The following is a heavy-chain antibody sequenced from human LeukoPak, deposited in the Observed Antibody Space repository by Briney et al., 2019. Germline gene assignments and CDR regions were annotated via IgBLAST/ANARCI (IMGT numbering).Heavy chain of an antibody. J-gene: IGHJ4*02. CDR1: GVSFSGYY. D-gene: IGHD2-8*02. CDR3: ARDRSYYSDTGADY. CDR2: INHSGST. V-gene: IGHV4-34*01. Sequence: SETLSLTCAVYGVSFSGYYWSWVRQPPGKGLEWIGEINHSGSTNYNPSLKSRVTISVDTSKNQFSLKLSSVTAADTAIYYCARDRSYYSDTGADYWGQGKMVIVSS.